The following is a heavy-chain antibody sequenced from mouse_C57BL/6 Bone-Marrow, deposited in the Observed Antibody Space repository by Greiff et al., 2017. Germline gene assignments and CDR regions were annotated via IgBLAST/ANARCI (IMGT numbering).Heavy chain of an antibody. CDR3: AIDGYYAMDY. CDR1: GYSITSGYY. CDR2: ISYDGSN. J-gene: IGHJ4*01. V-gene: IGHV3-6*01. D-gene: IGHD2-3*01. Sequence: EVKLMESGPGLVKPPQSLSLSCSVTGYSITSGYYWNWIRQFPGNKLEWMGYISYDGSNNYNPSLKNRISITRDTSKNQFFLKLNSVTTEDTATYYCAIDGYYAMDYWGQGTSVTVSS.